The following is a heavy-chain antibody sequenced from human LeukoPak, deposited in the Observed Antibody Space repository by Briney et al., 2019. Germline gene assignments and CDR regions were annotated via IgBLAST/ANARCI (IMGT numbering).Heavy chain of an antibody. V-gene: IGHV4-4*07. CDR1: GGSISIYY. CDR3: ARESSGSYYNPQGYMDV. CDR2: IFTSGIT. J-gene: IGHJ6*03. D-gene: IGHD3-10*01. Sequence: PSETLSLTCTVSGGSISIYYWNWIRQPAGKRLDWIGRIFTSGITNYNPSLKSRVTMSVDTSKNQFSLNLSSVTAADTAVYYCARESSGSYYNPQGYMDVWGKGTTVTVSS.